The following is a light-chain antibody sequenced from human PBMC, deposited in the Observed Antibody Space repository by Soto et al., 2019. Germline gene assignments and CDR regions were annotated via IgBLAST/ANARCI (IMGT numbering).Light chain of an antibody. J-gene: IGLJ2*01. CDR3: SSFTIRTTVL. CDR2: EVS. Sequence: QSALTQPASVSGSPGQSITISCTGTSTDVGGDNDVSWYQQHPGKAPKLMMYEVSNRPSGVSDRFSGSKSGNTASLIISGLLAEDEADYYCSSFTIRTTVLFGGGTKLTVL. V-gene: IGLV2-14*01. CDR1: STDVGGDND.